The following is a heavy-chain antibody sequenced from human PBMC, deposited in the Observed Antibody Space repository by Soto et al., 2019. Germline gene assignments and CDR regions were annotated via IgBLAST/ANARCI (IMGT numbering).Heavy chain of an antibody. CDR1: GFTFSSYG. CDR2: IWYDGSNK. J-gene: IGHJ6*02. D-gene: IGHD2-2*01. CDR3: LGGYKLLSRTTGNGMDV. V-gene: IGHV3-33*01. Sequence: GGSLRLSCAASGFTFSSYGMHWVRQAPGKGLEWVAVIWYDGSNKYYADSVKGRFTISRDNSKNTLYLQMNSLRAEDTAVYYCLGGYKLLSRTTGNGMDVWGQGTTVTVSS.